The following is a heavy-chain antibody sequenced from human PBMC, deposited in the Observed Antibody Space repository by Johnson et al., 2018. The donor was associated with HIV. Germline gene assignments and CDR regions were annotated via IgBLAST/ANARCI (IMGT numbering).Heavy chain of an antibody. CDR1: GFTFSSYW. CDR3: ARVSTVVTGDAFDI. J-gene: IGHJ3*02. D-gene: IGHD4-23*01. Sequence: VQLVESGGGLVQPGGSLRLSCAASGFTFSSYWMSWVRQAPGKGLEWVANIKQDGSEKYYVDSVKGRFTISRDNAKNSLYLQMNSMRAEDTAVYYCARVSTVVTGDAFDIWGQGTMVTVSS. CDR2: IKQDGSEK. V-gene: IGHV3-7*03.